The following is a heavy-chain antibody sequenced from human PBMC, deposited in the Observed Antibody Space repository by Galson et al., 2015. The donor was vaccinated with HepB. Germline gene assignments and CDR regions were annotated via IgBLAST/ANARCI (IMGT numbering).Heavy chain of an antibody. V-gene: IGHV1-2*06. D-gene: IGHD6-19*01. CDR1: GYTFTDYY. CDR2: INPNSGGT. Sequence: SVKVSCKASGYTFTDYYMHWVRQALGQGLEWMGRINPNSGGTDYAQKFQGRVTMTRDTSITTAYMELSRLRSDDTAVYHCAGSLAVAGTGFDHWGQGTLVTVSS. CDR3: AGSLAVAGTGFDH. J-gene: IGHJ4*02.